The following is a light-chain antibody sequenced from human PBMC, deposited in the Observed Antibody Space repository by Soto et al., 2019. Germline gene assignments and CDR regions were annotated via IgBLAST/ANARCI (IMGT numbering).Light chain of an antibody. CDR3: SSFTSSTTYV. Sequence: QSVLTQSASVSGSPGQSITISCTGTSSDVGSYNHVFWYQQHPGEVPKLIIFNVNDRPSGVSNRFSGSKSGNTASLTISGLQAEDEADYYCSSFTSSTTYVFGTGTKVTVL. CDR1: SSDVGSYNH. J-gene: IGLJ1*01. CDR2: NVN. V-gene: IGLV2-14*01.